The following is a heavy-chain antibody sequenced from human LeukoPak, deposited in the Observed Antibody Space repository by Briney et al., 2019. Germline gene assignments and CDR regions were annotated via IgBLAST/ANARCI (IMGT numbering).Heavy chain of an antibody. CDR1: GFTVRRNS. CDR3: ARDYFTLYTASSR. D-gene: IGHD3-16*01. Sequence: GSLRLSCAASGFTVRRNSMSWVRQAPGKGLEWVSLIKYDGRTYYTDSVKGRFSISRDNSKNTLYLQMNSLRAEDTAVYYCARDYFTLYTASSRGGQGTLVTVSA. J-gene: IGHJ4*02. CDR2: IKYDGRT. V-gene: IGHV3-66*01.